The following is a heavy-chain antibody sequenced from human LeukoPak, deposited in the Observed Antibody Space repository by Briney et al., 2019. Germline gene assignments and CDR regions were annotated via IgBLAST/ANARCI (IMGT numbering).Heavy chain of an antibody. CDR1: GGSPIDFY. Sequence: SETLSLTSSDPGGSPIDFYWRGMWQPAGQGLEWLGRIYYTGNTAYNPSLESRLTMSLDTAKNQFSLKVTSVTAADTAVYYCARGGTLFAYFDSWGQGTRVTVSS. J-gene: IGHJ4*02. CDR3: ARGGTLFAYFDS. CDR2: IYYTGNT. V-gene: IGHV4-4*07. D-gene: IGHD3-10*02.